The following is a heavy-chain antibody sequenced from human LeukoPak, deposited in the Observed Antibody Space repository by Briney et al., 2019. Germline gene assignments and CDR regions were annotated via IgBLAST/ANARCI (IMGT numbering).Heavy chain of an antibody. CDR3: ARNPPSWFGEFIDY. J-gene: IGHJ4*02. V-gene: IGHV4-39*01. CDR1: GGSISSSSYY. CDR2: IYYSGST. Sequence: PSETLSLTCTVSGGSISSSSYYWGWIRQPPGKGLEWIGSIYYSGSTYYNPSLKSRVTISVDTSKNQFSLKLSSVTTADTAVYYCARNPPSWFGEFIDYWGQGTLVTVSS. D-gene: IGHD3-10*01.